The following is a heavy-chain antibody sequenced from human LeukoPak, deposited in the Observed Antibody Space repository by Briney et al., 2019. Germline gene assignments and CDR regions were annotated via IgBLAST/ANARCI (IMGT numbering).Heavy chain of an antibody. CDR1: GYTFTSYA. Sequence: ASVKVSCKASGYTFTSYAMNWVRQAPGQGLEWMGWIKTNTGNPTYAQGFTGRFVFSLDTSVSTAYLQISSLKAEDTAVYYCARDGMFNWNSKGYYYYYMDVWGKGTTVTVSS. CDR2: IKTNTGNP. V-gene: IGHV7-4-1*02. D-gene: IGHD1-7*01. CDR3: ARDGMFNWNSKGYYYYYMDV. J-gene: IGHJ6*03.